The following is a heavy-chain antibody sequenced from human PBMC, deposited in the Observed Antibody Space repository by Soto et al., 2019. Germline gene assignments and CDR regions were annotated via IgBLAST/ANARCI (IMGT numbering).Heavy chain of an antibody. Sequence: QVQLVQSGAEVKKPGSSVKVSCKASGGTFSSYAISWVRQAPGQGLEWMGGIIPIFGTANYAQKFQGRVTITADESTRTAYMELSSLRSDDTAVYYCARDLDCSSTSCYYWFDPWGQGTLVTVSS. J-gene: IGHJ5*02. CDR3: ARDLDCSSTSCYYWFDP. D-gene: IGHD2-2*01. CDR2: IIPIFGTA. V-gene: IGHV1-69*01. CDR1: GGTFSSYA.